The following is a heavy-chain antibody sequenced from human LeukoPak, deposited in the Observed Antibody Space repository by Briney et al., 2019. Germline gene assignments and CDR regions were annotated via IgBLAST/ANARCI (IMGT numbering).Heavy chain of an antibody. CDR2: INSDGSST. Sequence: GGSLRLSCAASGFTFSSYWMHLVRQAPGKGLVWVSRINSDGSSTSYADSVKGRFTISRDNAKNTLYLQMNSLRAEDTAVYYCARGYYRSGSYYSHNLYNWFDPWGQGTLVTVSS. V-gene: IGHV3-74*01. D-gene: IGHD3-10*01. J-gene: IGHJ5*02. CDR3: ARGYYRSGSYYSHNLYNWFDP. CDR1: GFTFSSYW.